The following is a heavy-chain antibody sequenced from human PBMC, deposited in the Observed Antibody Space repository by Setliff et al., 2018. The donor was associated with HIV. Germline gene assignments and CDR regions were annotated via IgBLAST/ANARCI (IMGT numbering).Heavy chain of an antibody. CDR1: GGDLKSFV. V-gene: IGHV1-69*10. Sequence: SVKVSCKGYGGDLKSFVISWVRQASGQGLEWMGGITPNYSVETQKFRDRVSIYVDQSRRTAYMELRNLRFDDTALYFCARGGRWWGPNNPSPHFYHMDLWGSGTSVTVSS. CDR3: ARGGRWWGPNNPSPHFYHMDL. J-gene: IGHJ6*04. D-gene: IGHD2-15*01. CDR2: ITPNYSVE.